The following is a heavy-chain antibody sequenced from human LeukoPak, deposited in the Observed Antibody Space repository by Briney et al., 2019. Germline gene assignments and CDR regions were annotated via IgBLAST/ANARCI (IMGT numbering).Heavy chain of an antibody. V-gene: IGHV3-7*01. CDR1: GFTFSSYW. J-gene: IGHJ3*02. CDR3: ARDRRSRAFDI. Sequence: GGSLRLSCAASGFTFSSYWMSGVRQAPGKGLEWVANIKQDGSEKYYVDSVKGRFTISRDNAKNSLYLQMNSLRAEDTAVYYCARDRRSRAFDIWGQGTMVTVSS. CDR2: IKQDGSEK.